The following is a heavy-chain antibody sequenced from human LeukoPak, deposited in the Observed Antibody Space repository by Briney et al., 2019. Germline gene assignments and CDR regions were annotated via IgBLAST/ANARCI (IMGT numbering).Heavy chain of an antibody. J-gene: IGHJ4*02. Sequence: GGSLRLSCEASGFSISGYGMSWVRQAPGKGLEWVCNIRRDGSERNYVDSVKGRFTISRDNAKKSLYLQVSSLRAEDTAVYYCARDWRAYYHFFDYWGQGTLVTVSS. CDR2: IRRDGSER. CDR1: GFSISGYG. V-gene: IGHV3-7*01. D-gene: IGHD3-22*01. CDR3: ARDWRAYYHFFDY.